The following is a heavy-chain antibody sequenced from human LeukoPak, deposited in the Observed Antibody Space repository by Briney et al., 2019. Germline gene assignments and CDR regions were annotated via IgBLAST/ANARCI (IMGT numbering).Heavy chain of an antibody. Sequence: GGSLRLSCAASGFTVSSNYMSWVRQAPGKGLEWVSVIYSGGSTYYADSVKGRFTISRDNSKNTLYLQMNSLRAEDTAVYYCARVWSDQHFYYWGQGTLVTVSS. D-gene: IGHD2-8*02. CDR2: IYSGGST. V-gene: IGHV3-66*01. CDR3: ARVWSDQHFYY. J-gene: IGHJ4*02. CDR1: GFTVSSNY.